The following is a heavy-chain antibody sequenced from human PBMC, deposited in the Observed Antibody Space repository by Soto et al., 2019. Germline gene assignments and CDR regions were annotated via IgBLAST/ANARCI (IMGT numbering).Heavy chain of an antibody. Sequence: QLQLRESGPGLVKPSETVSLTCVVSGGSIISTTYYWGGIRRPPGRGLGWIGSIYSSGTTYYNPSLKSRVSISVDTSKNQFSLKLNSVTAADTAVYYCARAVVVTGTYYYYNGMDVWGQGTTVTVSS. CDR3: ARAVVVTGTYYYYNGMDV. D-gene: IGHD2-15*01. CDR2: IYSSGTT. V-gene: IGHV4-39*01. J-gene: IGHJ6*02. CDR1: GGSIISTTYY.